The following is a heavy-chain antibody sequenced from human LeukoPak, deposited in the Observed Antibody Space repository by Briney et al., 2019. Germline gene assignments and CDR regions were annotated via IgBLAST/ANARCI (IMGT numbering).Heavy chain of an antibody. V-gene: IGHV4-39*01. CDR3: ASLLRYFDVDYFDY. J-gene: IGHJ4*02. D-gene: IGHD3-9*01. Sequence: SETLSLTCTVSGGSISSSSYYWGWIRQPPGKGLEWIGSIYYSGSTYYNPSLKSRVTISVDTSKIQISLKLNSVTAADTAVYYCASLLRYFDVDYFDYWGQGTLVTVSS. CDR2: IYYSGST. CDR1: GGSISSSSYY.